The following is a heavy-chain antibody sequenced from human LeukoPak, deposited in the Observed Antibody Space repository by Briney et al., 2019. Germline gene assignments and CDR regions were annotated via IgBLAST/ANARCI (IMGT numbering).Heavy chain of an antibody. CDR1: GFTVSSNY. V-gene: IGHV3-53*01. CDR3: ASTYNWNDGDY. CDR2: IYSGGST. D-gene: IGHD1-1*01. Sequence: GGSLRLSCAASGFTVSSNYMSWVRQAPGKGLEWVSVIYSGGSTYYADSVKGRFTISRDNSKNTLYLQMNSLRAEDTAVYYCASTYNWNDGDYWGQGTLVTVSS. J-gene: IGHJ4*02.